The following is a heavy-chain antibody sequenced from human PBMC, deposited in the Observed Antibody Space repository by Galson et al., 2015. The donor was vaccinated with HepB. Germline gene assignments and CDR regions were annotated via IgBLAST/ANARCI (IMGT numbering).Heavy chain of an antibody. CDR1: GDSVSSNSAA. Sequence: CAISGDSVSSNSAAWNWIRQSPPRGLEWLGRTYYRSKWYNDYAVSVKSRITINPDTSKNQFSLQLNSVTPEDTAVYYCARDGGYYGSGSLDYWGQGTLVTVSS. J-gene: IGHJ4*02. CDR3: ARDGGYYGSGSLDY. D-gene: IGHD3-10*01. V-gene: IGHV6-1*01. CDR2: TYYRSKWYN.